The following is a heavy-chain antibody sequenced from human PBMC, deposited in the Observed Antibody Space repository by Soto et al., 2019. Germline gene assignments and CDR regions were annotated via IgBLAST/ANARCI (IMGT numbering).Heavy chain of an antibody. CDR2: IYHSGST. Sequence: SETLSLTCTVSGYSISSGYYWGWIRQPPGKGLEWIGSIYHSGSTYYNPSLKSRVTISVDTPKNQFSLKLSSVTAADTAVYYCARDDGDYGSGSPHFDYWGQGTLVTVSS. CDR1: GYSISSGYY. D-gene: IGHD3-10*01. V-gene: IGHV4-38-2*02. J-gene: IGHJ4*02. CDR3: ARDDGDYGSGSPHFDY.